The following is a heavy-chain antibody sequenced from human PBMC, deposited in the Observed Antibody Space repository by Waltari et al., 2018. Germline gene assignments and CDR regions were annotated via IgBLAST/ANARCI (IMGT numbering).Heavy chain of an antibody. CDR2: IRHTGIT. Sequence: QVQLQESGPGLVKPSETLSLTCSASGGSIYNYFWNWIRQPPGKGLQWIGYIRHTGITKSNPSLNSRVTMAVDTSKSQISLRLTSVSATDTAVYFCARWDSPGRYFGDWGQGTPVTVSS. D-gene: IGHD1-20*01. CDR3: ARWDSPGRYFGD. J-gene: IGHJ4*02. CDR1: GGSIYNYF. V-gene: IGHV4-59*08.